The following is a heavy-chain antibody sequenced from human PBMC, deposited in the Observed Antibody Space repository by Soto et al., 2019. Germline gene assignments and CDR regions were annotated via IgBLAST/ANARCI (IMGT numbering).Heavy chain of an antibody. Sequence: SVKVSCKASGGSFSGQAVSWVRQAPGQGLEWMGGIIPIFRITNYARKFQGRLTITADESTSTASMELTSLTSEATALYYCGIVTNWGQGTLVTVSA. J-gene: IGHJ4*02. CDR2: IIPIFRIT. CDR1: GGSFSGQA. V-gene: IGHV1-69*13. CDR3: GIVTN. D-gene: IGHD2-21*02.